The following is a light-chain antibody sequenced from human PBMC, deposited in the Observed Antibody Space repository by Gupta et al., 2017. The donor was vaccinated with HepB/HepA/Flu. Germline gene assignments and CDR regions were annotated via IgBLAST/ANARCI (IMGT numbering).Light chain of an antibody. Sequence: EIVLTQSPGTLSLSPGERATLSCRASQSVTNSYLAWYQQKPGQAPRLLIYDASSRATGIPDRFSGSGSGTDFTLTISRLEPEDFAVYYCQQDVNSPSTFGQGTKVEIK. V-gene: IGKV3-20*01. J-gene: IGKJ1*01. CDR3: QQDVNSPST. CDR1: QSVTNSY. CDR2: DAS.